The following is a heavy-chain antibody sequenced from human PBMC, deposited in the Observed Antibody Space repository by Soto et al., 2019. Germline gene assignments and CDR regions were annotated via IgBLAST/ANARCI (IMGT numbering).Heavy chain of an antibody. CDR3: AIRFYSSSWDALYDEDYYYYYGMDV. V-gene: IGHV3-30-3*01. CDR1: GFTFSSYA. CDR2: ISYDGSNK. J-gene: IGHJ6*02. D-gene: IGHD6-13*01. Sequence: GGSLRLSCAASGFTFSSYAMHWVRQAPGKGLEWVAVISYDGSNKYYADSVKGRFTISRDNSKNTLYLQMNSLRAEDTAVYYCAIRFYSSSWDALYDEDYYYYYGMDVWGQGTTVTVSS.